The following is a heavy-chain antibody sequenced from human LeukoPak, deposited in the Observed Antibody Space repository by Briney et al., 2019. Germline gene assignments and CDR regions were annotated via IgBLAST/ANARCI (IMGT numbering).Heavy chain of an antibody. CDR2: ISYSGST. V-gene: IGHV4-30-4*08. CDR1: GFTFSSYS. Sequence: LRLSCAASGFTFSSYSMNWVRQPPGKGLEWIGYISYSGSTYYNPSLKSGITISLDTSKNQFSLKVTSVTAADTAVYYCARDENSYYMDVWGTGTTVTVSS. CDR3: ARDENSYYMDV. J-gene: IGHJ6*03.